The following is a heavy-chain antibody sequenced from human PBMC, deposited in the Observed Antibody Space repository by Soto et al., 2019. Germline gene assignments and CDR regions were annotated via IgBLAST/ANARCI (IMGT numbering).Heavy chain of an antibody. CDR3: ASLRYFDWAVFDY. D-gene: IGHD3-9*01. Sequence: SETLSLTCTVSGGSISSYYWSWIRQPPGKGLEWIGYIYYSGSTNYNPSLKSRVTISVDTSKNQFSLKLSSVTAADTAVYYCASLRYFDWAVFDYWGQGTLVTVSS. CDR1: GGSISSYY. J-gene: IGHJ4*02. V-gene: IGHV4-59*01. CDR2: IYYSGST.